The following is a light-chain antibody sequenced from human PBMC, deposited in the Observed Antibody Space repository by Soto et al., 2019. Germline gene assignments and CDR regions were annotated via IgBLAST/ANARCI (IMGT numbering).Light chain of an antibody. J-gene: IGKJ3*01. V-gene: IGKV1-27*01. CDR1: QGINNY. CDR3: QNYHSAPFT. Sequence: DIQMTQSPSSLSASVGDRVTITCRASQGINNYLAWYQQKPGQVPQIISYAASTLQSTVQCITPSRFRASGSGTDFTLTIRSLKPEDVATYYWQNYHSAPFTFGPGTTVDI. CDR2: AAS.